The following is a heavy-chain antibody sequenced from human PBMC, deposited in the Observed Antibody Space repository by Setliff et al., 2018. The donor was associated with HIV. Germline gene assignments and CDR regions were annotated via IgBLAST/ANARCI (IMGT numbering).Heavy chain of an antibody. D-gene: IGHD6-6*01. Sequence: KSGPTLVNPTQTLTLTCTLSGTSVNTIGMRVSWIRQPPGKGLDWVGNIYYSGTNYNPSLKSRVTISVDTSKHQISLKLNSVTAADTAVYYCAGGTIVAPGGYFYYMDVWGKGATVTVSS. V-gene: IGHV4-61*08. CDR1: GTSVNTIGMR. CDR3: AGGTIVAPGGYFYYMDV. CDR2: IYYSGT. J-gene: IGHJ6*03.